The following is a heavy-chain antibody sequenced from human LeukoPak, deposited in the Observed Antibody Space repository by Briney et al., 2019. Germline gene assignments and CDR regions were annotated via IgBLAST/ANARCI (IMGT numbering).Heavy chain of an antibody. CDR2: FDPEDGET. J-gene: IGHJ4*02. V-gene: IGHV1-24*01. CDR3: ATLRHTIFGVAIPYDY. D-gene: IGHD3-3*01. CDR1: GYTLTELS. Sequence: ASVKVSCKVSGYTLTELSMHWVRQAPGKGLEWMGGFDPEDGETIYAQKFQGRVTMTEDTSTDTAYMELSSLRSEDTAVYYCATLRHTIFGVAIPYDYWGQGTLVTVSS.